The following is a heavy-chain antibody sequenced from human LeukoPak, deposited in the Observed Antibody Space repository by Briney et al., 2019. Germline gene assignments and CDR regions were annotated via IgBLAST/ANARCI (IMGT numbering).Heavy chain of an antibody. CDR1: GGSFSGYY. D-gene: IGHD3-3*01. V-gene: IGHV4-34*01. CDR3: ARGGNYDFWSGYYQLAEYFQH. J-gene: IGHJ1*01. Sequence: SETLSLTCAVYGGSFSGYYWSWIRQPPGNGLEWIGEINHSGSTNYNPSLKSRVTISVDTSKNQFSLKLSSVTAADTAVYYCARGGNYDFWSGYYQLAEYFQHWGQGTLVTVSS. CDR2: INHSGST.